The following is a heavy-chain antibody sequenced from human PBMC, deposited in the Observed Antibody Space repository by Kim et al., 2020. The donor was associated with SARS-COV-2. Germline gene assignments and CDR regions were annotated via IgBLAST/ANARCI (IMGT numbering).Heavy chain of an antibody. J-gene: IGHJ3*02. CDR3: ARVRGGIAVAGYDAFDI. V-gene: IGHV3-33*05. D-gene: IGHD6-19*01. Sequence: GGSLRLSCAASGFTFSSYGMHWVRQAPGKGLEWVAVISYDGSNKYYADSVKGRFTISRDNSKNTLYRQMNSLRAEDTAVYYCARVRGGIAVAGYDAFDIWGQGTMVTVSS. CDR2: ISYDGSNK. CDR1: GFTFSSYG.